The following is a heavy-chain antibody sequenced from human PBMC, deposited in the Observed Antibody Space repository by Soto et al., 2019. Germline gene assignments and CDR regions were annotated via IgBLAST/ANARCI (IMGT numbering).Heavy chain of an antibody. CDR1: GFTFSTYG. D-gene: IGHD1-26*01. CDR3: ARAVGPFDY. Sequence: QVQLVEYGGGVVQPGRSLTLSCEASGFTFSTYGMHWVRQAPGTGLEWVAVIWYDGSHKDYADSVKGRFTISRDNSKDTMYLQMNRLRFEDTGVYYGARAVGPFDYWGQGTLVAVSS. J-gene: IGHJ4*02. V-gene: IGHV3-33*01. CDR2: IWYDGSHK.